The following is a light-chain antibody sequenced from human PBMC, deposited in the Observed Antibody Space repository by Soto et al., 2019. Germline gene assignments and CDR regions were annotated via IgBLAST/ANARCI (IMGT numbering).Light chain of an antibody. Sequence: NFMLTQPHSVSESPGKTVTISCTRSSGRIASNYVQWYQQRLGSAPTTVIFEDNQRPSGVPDRFAGSIDSTSNSASLTISGLKTEDEADYYCQSYDTSTVIFGGGTKLTVL. J-gene: IGLJ2*01. CDR1: SGRIASNY. V-gene: IGLV6-57*04. CDR2: EDN. CDR3: QSYDTSTVI.